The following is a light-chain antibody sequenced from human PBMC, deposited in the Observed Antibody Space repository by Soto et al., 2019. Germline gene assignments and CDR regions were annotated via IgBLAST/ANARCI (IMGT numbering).Light chain of an antibody. CDR3: QQRSSWPIT. Sequence: EIVLTQSPATLSLSPGAGATLSSRASQSVGSKLAWFQQTPGQAPRLLIYDASNRATGIPARFSGSGSGTDLTLNISSLEPEDFEVYDGQQRSSWPITFGPGTRLEIK. V-gene: IGKV3-11*01. CDR2: DAS. CDR1: QSVGSK. J-gene: IGKJ5*01.